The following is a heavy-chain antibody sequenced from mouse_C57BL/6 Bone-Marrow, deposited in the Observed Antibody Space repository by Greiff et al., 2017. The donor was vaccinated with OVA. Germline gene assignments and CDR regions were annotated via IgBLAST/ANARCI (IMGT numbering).Heavy chain of an antibody. J-gene: IGHJ4*01. CDR2: IDPEDGET. D-gene: IGHD2-2*01. Sequence: VQLQQSGAELVKPGASVKLSCTASGFNIKDYYMHWVKQRTEQGLEWIGRIDPEDGETKYAPKFPGKATITADTSSNTAYLQLSSLTSEDTAVYYCAPDGYDYYAMDYWGQGTSVTVSS. V-gene: IGHV14-2*01. CDR1: GFNIKDYY. CDR3: APDGYDYYAMDY.